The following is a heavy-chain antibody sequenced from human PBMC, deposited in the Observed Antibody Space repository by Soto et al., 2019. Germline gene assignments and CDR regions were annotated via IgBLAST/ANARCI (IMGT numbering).Heavy chain of an antibody. J-gene: IGHJ4*02. CDR1: GYTFTSYG. D-gene: IGHD6-19*01. V-gene: IGHV1-18*04. CDR3: ARDLRVSSSGWYPRY. Sequence: EASVKVSCKASGYTFTSYGISWVRQAPGQGLEWMGWISAYNGNTNYAQKLQGRVTMTTDTSTSTAYMELRSLRSDDTAVYYCARDLRVSSSGWYPRYWGQGTLVTVSS. CDR2: ISAYNGNT.